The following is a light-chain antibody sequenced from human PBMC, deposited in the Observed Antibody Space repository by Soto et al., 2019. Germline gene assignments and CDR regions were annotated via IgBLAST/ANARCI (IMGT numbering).Light chain of an antibody. CDR3: SSYTSSSSYV. V-gene: IGLV2-18*02. J-gene: IGLJ1*01. CDR1: SSDVGSYNR. Sequence: QSVLTQPPSVSGSPGQSVTISCTGTSSDVGSYNRVSWYQQPPGTAPKLMIYEVSNRPSGVPDRFSGSKSGNTASRTISGLQAEDEADYYCSSYTSSSSYVFGTGTKVTVL. CDR2: EVS.